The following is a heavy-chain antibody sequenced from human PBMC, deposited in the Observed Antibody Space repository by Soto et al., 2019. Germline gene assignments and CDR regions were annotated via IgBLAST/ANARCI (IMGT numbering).Heavy chain of an antibody. CDR2: INLNGGGT. D-gene: IGHD6-6*01. V-gene: IGHV1-46*03. CDR3: ARGLASGDY. J-gene: IGHJ4*02. Sequence: QVQLVQPGAEVKKPGASVKFSCKASGYIFTNFYIHWVRQPPGQGLEWIGIINLNGGGTNYEKNFQGRVTMTRDTTTSTVYMDLSSVRSDDTAVYYCARGLASGDYWGQGTLITVSS. CDR1: GYIFTNFY.